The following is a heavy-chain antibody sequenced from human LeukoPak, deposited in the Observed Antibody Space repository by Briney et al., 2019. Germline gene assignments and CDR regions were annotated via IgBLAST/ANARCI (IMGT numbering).Heavy chain of an antibody. Sequence: PGGSLRLSCAASGFTFNNYAMNWVRQAPGKGLEWVSTISGSGGSTYYADSVKGRFTISRDNSKNTLYLQMNSLRAEDTAVYYYATAPSGSYFDYWGQGTLVTVSS. CDR1: GFTFNNYA. V-gene: IGHV3-23*01. J-gene: IGHJ4*02. D-gene: IGHD1-26*01. CDR3: ATAPSGSYFDY. CDR2: ISGSGGST.